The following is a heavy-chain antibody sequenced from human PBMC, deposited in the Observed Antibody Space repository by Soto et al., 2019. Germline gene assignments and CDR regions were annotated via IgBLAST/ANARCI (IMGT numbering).Heavy chain of an antibody. CDR3: AKARDFTVTYSRFDY. Sequence: EVHLLESGGGLVQPGGSLRLSCAASGFAFSTYTMSWLRQAPGKGLEWVSAINPSGGYTYADSVEGRFTISRDSSKNTLYLQMNSLRVEDTAKYYCAKARDFTVTYSRFDYWGQGTLLTVSS. V-gene: IGHV3-23*01. J-gene: IGHJ4*02. D-gene: IGHD2-15*01. CDR2: INPSGGYT. CDR1: GFAFSTYT.